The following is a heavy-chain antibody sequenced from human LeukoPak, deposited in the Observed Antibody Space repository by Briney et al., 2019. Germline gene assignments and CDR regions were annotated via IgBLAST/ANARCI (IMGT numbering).Heavy chain of an antibody. CDR1: GFAVSSTY. D-gene: IGHD2-8*01. Sequence: PSGTLRLTCAASGFAVSSTYLTWVRQAPGKGLEWVSVTNPGGTTYYADSVRSRFTVSIHNSKSTLYLHMSSLTAEDTAVYYCATVLRISHAFDICGQGTMVTVSS. V-gene: IGHV3-66*02. J-gene: IGHJ3*02. CDR3: ATVLRISHAFDI. CDR2: TNPGGTT.